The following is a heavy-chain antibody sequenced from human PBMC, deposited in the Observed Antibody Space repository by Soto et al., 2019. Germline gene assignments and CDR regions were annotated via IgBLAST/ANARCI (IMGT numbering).Heavy chain of an antibody. CDR1: GLTFNRYW. D-gene: IGHD2-15*01. V-gene: IGHV3-74*01. J-gene: IGHJ5*02. Sequence: GGSLRLSCAASGLTFNRYWMHWVRHAPGKGLVWVSHINTDGSNTNYADSVKSRFTISRDNAKSTLFLQMNSLRDEDTAVYYCAREVCSGGNCYTYYFDPWGQGIPVTVSS. CDR2: INTDGSNT. CDR3: AREVCSGGNCYTYYFDP.